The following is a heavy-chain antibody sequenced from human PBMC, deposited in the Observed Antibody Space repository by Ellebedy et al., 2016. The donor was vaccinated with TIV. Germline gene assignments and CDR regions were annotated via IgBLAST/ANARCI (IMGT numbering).Heavy chain of an antibody. V-gene: IGHV3-7*04. CDR1: GFTFSTYW. CDR2: IKQDGTDK. D-gene: IGHD4-17*01. CDR3: ARGLSDYGDIHLDF. Sequence: GESLKISCAASGFTFSTYWMNWVRHTPEKGLEWVANIKQDGTDKNYVDSVKGRFIVSRDNAKKSVSLQMTSLRVEDTAVYYCARGLSDYGDIHLDFWGQGALVTVSS. J-gene: IGHJ4*02.